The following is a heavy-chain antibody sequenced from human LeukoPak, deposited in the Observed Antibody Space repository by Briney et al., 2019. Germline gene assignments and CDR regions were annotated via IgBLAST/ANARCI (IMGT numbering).Heavy chain of an antibody. V-gene: IGHV1-69*05. CDR1: GGTFSSYA. CDR2: IIPIFGTA. Sequence: SVKVSCKASGGTFSSYAISWVRQAPGQGLEWMGGIIPIFGTANYAQKFQGRVTITTDESTSTAYMELSSLRSEDTAVYYCARSGDQDLYYYMDVWAKGPRSPSP. CDR3: ARSGDQDLYYYMDV. J-gene: IGHJ6*03. D-gene: IGHD4-17*01.